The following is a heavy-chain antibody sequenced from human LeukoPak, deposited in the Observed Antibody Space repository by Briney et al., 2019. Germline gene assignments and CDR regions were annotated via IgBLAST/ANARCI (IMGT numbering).Heavy chain of an antibody. CDR3: ARGPIPDY. CDR2: IYYSGTT. Sequence: SETLSLTCTVSGGSITRSSYHWGWIRQPPGKGLEWIGSIYYSGTTYYNPSLKSRVTILVDTSKNQFSLRLSSVNAADTAVYYCARGPIPDYWGQGTLVTVSS. J-gene: IGHJ4*02. D-gene: IGHD2-2*02. V-gene: IGHV4-39*07. CDR1: GGSITRSSYH.